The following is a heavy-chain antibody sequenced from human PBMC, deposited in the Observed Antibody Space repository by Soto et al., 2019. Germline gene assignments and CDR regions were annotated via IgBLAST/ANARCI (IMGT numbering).Heavy chain of an antibody. CDR2: LKSDGSSI. D-gene: IGHD2-15*01. Sequence: EVQLVESGGGLVQPGGSLRLSCAASGFTFSSYWMYWVRQAPGKGLVWVSRLKSDGSSISYVDSVKGRFTISRDNAKNTLYLEMNSLRAEDTAVYYCARGREVVAGTNNWFDPWGQGTLVTVSS. CDR3: ARGREVVAGTNNWFDP. J-gene: IGHJ5*02. CDR1: GFTFSSYW. V-gene: IGHV3-74*01.